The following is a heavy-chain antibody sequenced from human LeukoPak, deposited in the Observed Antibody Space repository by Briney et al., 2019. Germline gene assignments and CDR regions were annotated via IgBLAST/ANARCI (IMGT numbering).Heavy chain of an antibody. Sequence: GASVTVSCKASGYTFTGYYMHWVRQAPGQGLEWMGWINPNIGGTNYAQKFQGRVTMTRDTSISTAYMELSRLRSDDTAVYYCVRGDGRGEDWGQGTLVTVSS. CDR1: GYTFTGYY. V-gene: IGHV1-2*02. CDR2: INPNIGGT. J-gene: IGHJ4*02. D-gene: IGHD3-10*01. CDR3: VRGDGRGED.